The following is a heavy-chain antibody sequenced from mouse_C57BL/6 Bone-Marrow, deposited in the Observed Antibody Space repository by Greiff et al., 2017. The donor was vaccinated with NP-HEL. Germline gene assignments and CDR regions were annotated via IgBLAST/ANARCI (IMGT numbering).Heavy chain of an antibody. J-gene: IGHJ1*03. D-gene: IGHD1-1*01. Sequence: VKLQQPGAELVKPGASVKLSCKASGYTFTSYWMPWVRQRPGKGLEWIGEIAPSDSYTNYNQKFKGKATLTVDTSSSTAYMQLSSLTSEDSAVYYCASFYYYGSRGYFDVWGTGTTVTVSS. CDR3: ASFYYYGSRGYFDV. V-gene: IGHV1-50*01. CDR1: GYTFTSYW. CDR2: IAPSDSYT.